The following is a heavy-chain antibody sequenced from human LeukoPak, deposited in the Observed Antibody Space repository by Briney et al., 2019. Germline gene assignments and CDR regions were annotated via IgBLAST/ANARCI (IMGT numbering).Heavy chain of an antibody. D-gene: IGHD3-22*01. V-gene: IGHV3-13*01. CDR3: ARVGSDSRSSYFDY. Sequence: PGGSLRLSCAASGFTLRSYDMHWVRHATGKGLEWVSAIDTAADTYYPGSVKGRFTISRENAKNSLYLQMNSLRAGDTAVYYCARVGSDSRSSYFDYWGQGTLVTVSS. CDR2: IDTAADT. CDR1: GFTLRSYD. J-gene: IGHJ4*02.